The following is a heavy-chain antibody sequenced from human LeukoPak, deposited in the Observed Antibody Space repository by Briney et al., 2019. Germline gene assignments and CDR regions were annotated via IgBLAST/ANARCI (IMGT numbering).Heavy chain of an antibody. CDR2: INPSGGST. D-gene: IGHD6-6*01. CDR1: GYTFTSYY. J-gene: IGHJ4*02. V-gene: IGHV1-46*01. CDR3: ARETPDSSSYHNFDY. Sequence: GASVKVSCKASGYTFTSYYMHWVRQAPEQGLEWMGIINPSGGSTSYAQKFQGRVTMTRDTSTSTVYMELSSLRSEDTAVYYCARETPDSSSYHNFDYWGQGTLVTVSS.